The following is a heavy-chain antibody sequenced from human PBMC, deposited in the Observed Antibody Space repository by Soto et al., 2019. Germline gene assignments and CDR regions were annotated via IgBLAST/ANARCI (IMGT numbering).Heavy chain of an antibody. CDR1: GGVLRGLY. CDR3: ARVIYDYVWGSYRGPSDY. J-gene: IGHJ4*02. Sequence: GGAGLFEAFGALFPPLRGYGGVLRGLYRGWVPPPPGEGVGGIGEINHSGSTNYNPSLKSRVTISVDTSKNQFSLKLSSVTAADTAVYYCARVIYDYVWGSYRGPSDYWGQGTLVTVSS. CDR2: INHSGST. D-gene: IGHD3-16*02. V-gene: IGHV4-34*01.